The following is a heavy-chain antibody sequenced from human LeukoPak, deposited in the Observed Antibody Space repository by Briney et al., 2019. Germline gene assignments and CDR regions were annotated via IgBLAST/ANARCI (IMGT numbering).Heavy chain of an antibody. Sequence: SETLSLTCTVSGGSISSYYWSWIRQPPGKGLEWIGYIYYSGSTNYNPSLKSRVTISVDTSKNQFSLQLNSVTPEDTAVYYCARGGWYSYTPLDYWGQGTLVTVSS. D-gene: IGHD6-19*01. V-gene: IGHV4-59*12. J-gene: IGHJ4*02. CDR3: ARGGWYSYTPLDY. CDR2: IYYSGST. CDR1: GGSISSYY.